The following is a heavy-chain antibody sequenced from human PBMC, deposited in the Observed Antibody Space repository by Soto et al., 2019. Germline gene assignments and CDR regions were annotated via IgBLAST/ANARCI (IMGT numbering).Heavy chain of an antibody. J-gene: IGHJ4*02. CDR3: ARSSGYYYVDY. D-gene: IGHD3-22*01. V-gene: IGHV1-3*01. Sequence: QVQLVQSGAEVKKPGASVKVSCKASGYTFTSYAMHWVRQAPGQRLEWMGWINAGNGNTKYSQKFQGRVTITRDTSAATAYMEMTSLRSADTAVYYCARSSGYYYVDYWGQGTLVTVSS. CDR1: GYTFTSYA. CDR2: INAGNGNT.